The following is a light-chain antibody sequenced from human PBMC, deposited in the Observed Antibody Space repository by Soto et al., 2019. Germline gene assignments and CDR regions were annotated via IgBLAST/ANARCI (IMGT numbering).Light chain of an antibody. J-gene: IGLJ1*01. CDR2: DVS. CDR1: SSDVGGYNY. Sequence: QSALTQPASVSGSPGQSIAISCTGTSSDVGGYNYVSWYQQHPGKAPKLILCDVSNRPSGVSDRFSGSKSGNTASLTISGLQTEDEADYYCSSYTTSSTYVFGTGTKDTVL. CDR3: SSYTTSSTYV. V-gene: IGLV2-14*01.